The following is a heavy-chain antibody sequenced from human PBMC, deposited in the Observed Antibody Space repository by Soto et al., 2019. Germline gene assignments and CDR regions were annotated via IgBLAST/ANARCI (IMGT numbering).Heavy chain of an antibody. D-gene: IGHD1-26*01. CDR1: GYTFTSYG. CDR3: AREALLRLYYYYGMDV. Sequence: QVKLVQSGAEVKKPGASVKVSCKASGYTFTSYGISWVRQAPGQGLEWMGWISAYNGNTNYAQKLQGRVTMTTDTSMITAYMELRSLGSDDTAVYYCAREALLRLYYYYGMDVWGQRSTVSVSS. CDR2: ISAYNGNT. V-gene: IGHV1-18*01. J-gene: IGHJ6*02.